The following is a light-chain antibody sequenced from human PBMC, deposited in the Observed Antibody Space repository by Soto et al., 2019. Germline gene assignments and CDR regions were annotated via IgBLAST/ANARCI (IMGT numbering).Light chain of an antibody. CDR1: RSVSSTY. Sequence: EIVLTQSPGTLSLSPGQTATLSCAASRSVSSTYLAWYQHRPGLAPRLLIYDVSKRASGIPDRFSGGGSGTHFTLTISSVEPEDFAVDYCHQYGNSPATFGQGTRLDIK. V-gene: IGKV3D-20*01. CDR2: DVS. CDR3: HQYGNSPAT. J-gene: IGKJ5*01.